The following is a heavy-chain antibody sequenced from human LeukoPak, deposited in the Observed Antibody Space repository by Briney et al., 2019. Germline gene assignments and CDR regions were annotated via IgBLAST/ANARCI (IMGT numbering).Heavy chain of an antibody. CDR1: GGSLSDYH. CDR3: ARVYSNYGYGMDV. J-gene: IGHJ6*02. CDR2: INHSGST. V-gene: IGHV4-34*01. Sequence: SEALSLTCAVYGGSLSDYHWSWIRQPPGKGVEWIGEINHSGSTNYNPSLKSRVTISVDRSKNQFSLKLSSVTAADTAEYYCARVYSNYGYGMDVWGQGTTVTVSS. D-gene: IGHD4-11*01.